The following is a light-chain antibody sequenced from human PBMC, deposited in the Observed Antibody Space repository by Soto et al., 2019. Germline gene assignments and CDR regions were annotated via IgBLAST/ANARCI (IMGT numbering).Light chain of an antibody. Sequence: IQMTQSPSSLSASVGDTVTMTCRASQSIALSVNWYQQKPGKAPKLLIYVAFTLESGVPSRFSGSGSGTDFTLTISSLQPEDFATYYCLQDYNYPWTFGQGTKVEIK. J-gene: IGKJ1*01. CDR3: LQDYNYPWT. CDR1: QSIALS. CDR2: VAF. V-gene: IGKV1-6*01.